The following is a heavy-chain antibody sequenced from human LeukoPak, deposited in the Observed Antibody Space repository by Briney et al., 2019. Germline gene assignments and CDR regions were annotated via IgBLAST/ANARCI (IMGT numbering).Heavy chain of an antibody. D-gene: IGHD5-12*01. CDR1: GFTFSTYA. J-gene: IGHJ6*02. CDR3: ATSLGRGYSGMDV. Sequence: PGGSLRLSCSASGFTFSTYAIHWVRQAPGKGLEYVSAISPNGGNTNYADSVKGRFTISRDNAKNSLYLQMNSLRAEDTAVYYCATSLGRGYSGMDVWGQGTTVTVSS. V-gene: IGHV3-64*04. CDR2: ISPNGGNT.